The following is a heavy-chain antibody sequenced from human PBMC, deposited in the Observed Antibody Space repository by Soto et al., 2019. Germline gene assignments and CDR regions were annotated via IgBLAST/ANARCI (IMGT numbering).Heavy chain of an antibody. J-gene: IGHJ3*02. CDR1: GGTFSSYA. D-gene: IGHD4-17*01. V-gene: IGHV1-69*13. CDR3: ARGHHYGGNSEAFDI. Sequence: SVKVSCKASGGTFSSYAISWVRQAPGQGLEWMGGIIPIFGTANYAQKFQGRVTITADESTSTAYMELSSLRSEGTAVYYCARGHHYGGNSEAFDIWGQGTMVTVSS. CDR2: IIPIFGTA.